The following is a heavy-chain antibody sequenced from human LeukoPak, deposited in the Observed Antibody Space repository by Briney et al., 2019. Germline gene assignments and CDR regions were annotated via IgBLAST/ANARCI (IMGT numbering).Heavy chain of an antibody. V-gene: IGHV2-70*17. D-gene: IGHD4-17*01. J-gene: IGHJ4*02. CDR2: IDWDDDK. CDR3: ARTTHDYGADY. Sequence: SGPTLLHPTPTLTLTCTFSGFSRDTGGMCGSWISQPPVKALEWLAGIDWDDDKFYSTSLKTRLTISKDPSKNQVVLTLTNMDPVDTATYYCARTTHDYGADYWGQGTLVTVSS. CDR1: GFSRDTGGMC.